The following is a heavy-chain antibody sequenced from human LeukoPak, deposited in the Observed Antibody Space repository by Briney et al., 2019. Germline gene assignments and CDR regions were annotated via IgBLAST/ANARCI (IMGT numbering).Heavy chain of an antibody. CDR1: GYIFTTYW. CDR3: ARHRVIADAFDI. V-gene: IGHV5-10-1*01. D-gene: IGHD2-21*01. CDR2: IDPSDSYT. J-gene: IGHJ3*02. Sequence: GDSLKISCQASGYIFTTYWIVWVRQMPGKGLEWMGRIDPSDSYTNYSPSFQGHVTISADKSISTAYPQWSSLKASDTAMYYCARHRVIADAFDIWGQGTMVTVSS.